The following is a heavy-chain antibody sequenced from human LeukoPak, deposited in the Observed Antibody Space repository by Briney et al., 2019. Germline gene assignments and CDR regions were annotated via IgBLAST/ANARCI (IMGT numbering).Heavy chain of an antibody. J-gene: IGHJ5*02. CDR3: ARDREMATQGPGGNWFDP. CDR1: GGSISSYY. V-gene: IGHV4-59*01. CDR2: IYDSGST. D-gene: IGHD5-24*01. Sequence: SETLSLTCTVSGGSISSYYWSWIRQPPGKGLEWIGYIYDSGSTKYNPSLKSRVTISVDTSKDQFSLKLSSVTAADTAVYYCARDREMATQGPGGNWFDPWGQGTLVTVSS.